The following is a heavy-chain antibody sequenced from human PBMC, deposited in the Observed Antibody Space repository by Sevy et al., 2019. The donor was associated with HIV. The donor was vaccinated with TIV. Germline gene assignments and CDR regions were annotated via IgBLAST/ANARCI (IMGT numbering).Heavy chain of an antibody. CDR1: GGSINSYY. CDR3: ARGHVWFRWFDP. V-gene: IGHV4-59*01. D-gene: IGHD3-10*01. J-gene: IGHJ5*02. CDR2: IYYSGST. Sequence: SETLSLTCTVSGGSINSYYWSWIRQPPGKGLEWIGYIYYSGSTNYNPSLKSRVTISVDTSKNQFSLKLSSVTAADTAVYYCARGHVWFRWFDPWGQGTLVTVSS.